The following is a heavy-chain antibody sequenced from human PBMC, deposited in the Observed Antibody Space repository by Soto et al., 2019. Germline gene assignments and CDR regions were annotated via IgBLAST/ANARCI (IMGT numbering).Heavy chain of an antibody. V-gene: IGHV4-31*03. Sequence: QVQLQESGPGLVKPSQTLSLTCTVSGGSISSGGYYWSWIRQHPGKGLEWIGYIYYSGSTYYNPSLKGRVTISVDTSKNQFSLKLSSVTAADTAVYYCARDGPGTITGTQYYYGMDVWAKGPRSPSP. D-gene: IGHD1-20*01. CDR3: ARDGPGTITGTQYYYGMDV. J-gene: IGHJ6*02. CDR2: IYYSGST. CDR1: GGSISSGGYY.